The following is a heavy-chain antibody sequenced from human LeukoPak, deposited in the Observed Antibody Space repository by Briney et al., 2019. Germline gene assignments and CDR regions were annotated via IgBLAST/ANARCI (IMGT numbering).Heavy chain of an antibody. CDR1: GYTFTGYY. J-gene: IGHJ4*02. CDR3: ARDSADYGDYDY. D-gene: IGHD4-17*01. CDR2: INPNSGGT. Sequence: ASVKVSCKASGYTFTGYYMHWVRQAPGQGLEWMGWINPNSGGTNHAQKFQGRVTMTRDTSTSTVYMELSSLRSEDTAVYYCARDSADYGDYDYWGQGTLVTVSS. V-gene: IGHV1-2*02.